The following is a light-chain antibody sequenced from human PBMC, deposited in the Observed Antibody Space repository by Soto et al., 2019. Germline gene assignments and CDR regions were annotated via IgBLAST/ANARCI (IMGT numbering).Light chain of an antibody. J-gene: IGLJ3*02. CDR1: TTDIDNYDS. CDR2: DVN. V-gene: IGLV2-18*02. CDR3: RAYSVTNTLGV. Sequence: QSGLAQPASLSSSPGQSVTISGTATTTDIDNYDSVSWYQQAPGTAPKLIIYDVNNRPSGAPDRFSGSKSGNTASLTILGLQAEDEADYYCRAYSVTNTLGVFGGGPQLTVL.